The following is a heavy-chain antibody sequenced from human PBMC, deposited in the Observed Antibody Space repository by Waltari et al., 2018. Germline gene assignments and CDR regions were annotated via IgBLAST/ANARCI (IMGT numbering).Heavy chain of an antibody. D-gene: IGHD3-3*01. CDR2: INPNSGGT. CDR3: ARGPYDFWSGYYDY. J-gene: IGHJ4*02. Sequence: QVQLVQSGSEVRKPGVSVKVSCKASGYTFTGYYMHWVRQPPGQGLEWMGRINPNSGGTNYAQKFQGRVTMTRDTSISTAYMELSRLRSDDTAVYYCARGPYDFWSGYYDYWGQGTLVTVSS. CDR1: GYTFTGYY. V-gene: IGHV1-2*06.